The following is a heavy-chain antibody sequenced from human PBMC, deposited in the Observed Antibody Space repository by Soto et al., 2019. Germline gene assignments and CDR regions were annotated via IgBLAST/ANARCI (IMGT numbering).Heavy chain of an antibody. CDR3: ARVTGPLRYFDWLPYYFDY. V-gene: IGHV4-39*07. D-gene: IGHD3-9*01. CDR1: GGSISSSGYY. J-gene: IGHJ4*02. Sequence: SETLSLTCTVSGGSISSSGYYWSWIRQPPGKGLEWIGEINNSGSTNYNPSLKSRVTISVDTSKNQFSLKLSSVTAADTAVYYCARVTGPLRYFDWLPYYFDYWGQGTLVTVSS. CDR2: INNSGST.